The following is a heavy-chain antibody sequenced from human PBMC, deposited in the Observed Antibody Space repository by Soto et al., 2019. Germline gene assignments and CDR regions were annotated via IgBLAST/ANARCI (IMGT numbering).Heavy chain of an antibody. V-gene: IGHV4-31*11. CDR3: ARDRLMAKAGTERTYLGLEV. J-gene: IGHJ6*01. CDR2: IYYSGNT. Sequence: PSGTLCLSCAVSVCAIGRCCYYVSFFRENPRRCLEWIGNIYYSGNTYYDPSLKSRLTISLDTSKNQFSLNLSSVTAADTAVYYCARDRLMAKAGTERTYLGLEVRGQGTTV. CDR1: VCAIGRCCYY. D-gene: IGHD2-8*01.